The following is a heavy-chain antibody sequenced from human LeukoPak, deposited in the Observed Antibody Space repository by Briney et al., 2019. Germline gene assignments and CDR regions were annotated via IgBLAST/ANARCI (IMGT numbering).Heavy chain of an antibody. V-gene: IGHV3-23*01. CDR1: GFTFSSYD. D-gene: IGHD3-22*01. CDR3: AKDLGYYDSSGNDY. J-gene: IGHJ4*02. CDR2: ISGSGGST. Sequence: GGSLRLSCAASGFTFSSYDMSCVRQAPGKGLVGFLAISGSGGSTYYAHSVKGRFTISRDNSKNTLYLQMNSLRAEDTAVYYCAKDLGYYDSSGNDYWGQGTLVTVSS.